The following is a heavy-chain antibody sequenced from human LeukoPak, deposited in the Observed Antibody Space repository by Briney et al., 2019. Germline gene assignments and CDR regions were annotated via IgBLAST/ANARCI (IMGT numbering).Heavy chain of an antibody. V-gene: IGHV3-74*01. CDR1: GFTFSSYW. CDR3: ARDYCRSRDCGMDV. D-gene: IGHD2-15*01. J-gene: IGHJ6*02. Sequence: GGSLRLSCAASGFTFSSYWMHWVRQAPGKGLVWVSRINSDGSSTTYADSVKGRFTISRDNAKNTLYLQMNSLRAEDTAVYFCARDYCRSRDCGMDVSVQATTVTVSS. CDR2: INSDGSST.